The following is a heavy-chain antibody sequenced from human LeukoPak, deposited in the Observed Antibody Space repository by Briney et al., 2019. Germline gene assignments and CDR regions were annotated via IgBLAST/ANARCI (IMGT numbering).Heavy chain of an antibody. Sequence: SETLSLTCTVSGGSISSSSYCWGWIRQPPGKGLEWIGSIYYSGSTYYNPSLKSRVTISVDTSKNQFSLKLSSVTAADTAVYYCAGKNSGYYMDVWGKGTTVTVSS. CDR2: IYYSGST. CDR1: GGSISSSSYC. CDR3: AGKNSGYYMDV. J-gene: IGHJ6*03. D-gene: IGHD3-10*01. V-gene: IGHV4-39*07.